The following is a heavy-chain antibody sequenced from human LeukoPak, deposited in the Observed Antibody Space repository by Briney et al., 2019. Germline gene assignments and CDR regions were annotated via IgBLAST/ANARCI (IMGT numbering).Heavy chain of an antibody. CDR1: GGPFSGYF. J-gene: IGHJ4*02. CDR3: ARRYYDNWGSFPFDF. D-gene: IGHD3-16*01. Sequence: SQTLSLTCAVSGGPFSGYFWSWIRQSSGKGLEWVGEIHNSGTTNYNPSLSSRVTISEDTSKNQVYLNLSSVTAADAAVYYCARRYYDNWGSFPFDFWGQGTLVTVSS. V-gene: IGHV4-34*01. CDR2: IHNSGTT.